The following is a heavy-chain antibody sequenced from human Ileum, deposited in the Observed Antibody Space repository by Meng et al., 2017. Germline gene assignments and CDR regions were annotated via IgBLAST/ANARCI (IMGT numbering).Heavy chain of an antibody. CDR3: ARDGSSGWYDY. Sequence: GESLKISCAASGFTFSSYGMHWVRQAPGKGLEWVEVIWYDGSNKYYADSVEGRFTISRDNSKNTLYLQMNSLRAEDTAVYYCARDGSSGWYDYWGQGTLVTVSS. CDR1: GFTFSSYG. J-gene: IGHJ4*02. D-gene: IGHD6-19*01. CDR2: IWYDGSNK. V-gene: IGHV3-33*01.